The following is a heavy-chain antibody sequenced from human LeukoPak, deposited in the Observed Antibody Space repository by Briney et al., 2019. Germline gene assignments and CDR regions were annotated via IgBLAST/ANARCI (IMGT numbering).Heavy chain of an antibody. CDR1: GFTFSSYT. CDR2: ISGSGGST. D-gene: IGHD6-19*01. V-gene: IGHV3-23*01. CDR3: ARDRFDSGWFPLDY. J-gene: IGHJ4*02. Sequence: PGGSLRLSCAASGFTFSSYTMTWVRQAPGKGLEWVSAISGSGGSTYYADSVKGRFTISRDNSKNTLYLQMNSLRAEDTALYYCARDRFDSGWFPLDYWGQGTLVTVSS.